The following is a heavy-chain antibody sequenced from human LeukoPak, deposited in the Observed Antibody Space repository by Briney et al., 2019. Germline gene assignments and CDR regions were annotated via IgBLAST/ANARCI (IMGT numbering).Heavy chain of an antibody. D-gene: IGHD2-15*01. CDR2: ISSSSHAI. Sequence: GGSLRLSCAASGFIFTSYSMNWVRQAPGKGLEWVSSISSSSHAIFDADSVKGRFTTFRDNAKNSLYLQMNSLRAEDTAVYYCASARSTTWWKHVSIWFDPWGQGTLVTVSS. CDR3: ASARSTTWWKHVSIWFDP. J-gene: IGHJ5*02. CDR1: GFIFTSYS. V-gene: IGHV3-21*01.